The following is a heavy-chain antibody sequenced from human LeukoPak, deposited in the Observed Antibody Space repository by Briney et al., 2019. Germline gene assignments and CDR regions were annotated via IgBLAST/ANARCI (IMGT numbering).Heavy chain of an antibody. D-gene: IGHD3-9*01. Sequence: GGSLRLSCAASGFSFSNYAMSWVRQAPGKGLEWVSSISDSGGITYYADSVKGRFTISRDNSKDTLYLQMNSLRAKDTAVYYCAKDLYLTGYSFDYWGQGTLVTVSS. CDR1: GFSFSNYA. J-gene: IGHJ4*02. CDR3: AKDLYLTGYSFDY. CDR2: ISDSGGIT. V-gene: IGHV3-23*01.